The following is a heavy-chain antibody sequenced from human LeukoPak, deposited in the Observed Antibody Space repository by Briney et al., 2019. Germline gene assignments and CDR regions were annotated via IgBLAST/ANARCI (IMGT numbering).Heavy chain of an antibody. CDR1: GFTFDDYA. V-gene: IGHV3-9*01. CDR3: AKGTGYAVSYFDY. CDR2: ISWNSGSI. J-gene: IGHJ4*02. D-gene: IGHD2-15*01. Sequence: GGSLRLSCAASGFTFDDYAMHWVRQAPGKSLEWVSGISWNSGSIGYADSVKGRFTISRDNSKNTLYLQMNSLRAEDTAVYYCAKGTGYAVSYFDYWGQGTLVTVSS.